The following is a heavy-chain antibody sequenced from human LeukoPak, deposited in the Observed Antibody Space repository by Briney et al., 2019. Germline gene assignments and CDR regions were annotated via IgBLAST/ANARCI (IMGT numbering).Heavy chain of an antibody. V-gene: IGHV1-8*03. CDR3: ARNRPLFTIFGVVIPGWFDP. CDR2: MNPNSGNT. CDR1: GYTFTSYG. J-gene: IGHJ5*02. D-gene: IGHD3-3*01. Sequence: GASVKVSCKASGYTFTSYGISWVRQAPGQGLEWMGWMNPNSGNTGYAQKFQGRVTITRNTSISTAYMELSSLRSEDTAVYYCARNRPLFTIFGVVIPGWFDPWGQGTLVTVSS.